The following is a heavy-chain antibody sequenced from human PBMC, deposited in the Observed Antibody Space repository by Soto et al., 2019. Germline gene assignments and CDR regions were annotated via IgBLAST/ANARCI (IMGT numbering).Heavy chain of an antibody. J-gene: IGHJ6*04. D-gene: IGHD2-2*01. CDR2: ISSSGSTI. CDR3: ARLYCSSTSCYGNYYGMDV. CDR1: GFTFSSYE. V-gene: IGHV3-48*03. Sequence: WGSLRLSCAASGFTFSSYEMNWVRQAPGKGLEWVSYISSSGSTIYYADSVKGRFTISSDNATNSLYLQMNSLRAEDTAVYYCARLYCSSTSCYGNYYGMDVWGKGTTVTVSS.